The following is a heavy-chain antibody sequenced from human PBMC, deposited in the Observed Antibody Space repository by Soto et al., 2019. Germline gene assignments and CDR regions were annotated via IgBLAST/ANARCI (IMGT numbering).Heavy chain of an antibody. Sequence: GGSLRLSCAASGFTFSTYGMHWVRQAPGNGLEWVAVISYDGSNKYYADSVKGRFTISRDNSKNTLYLQMNSLRAEDTAVYYCAKDSGGSYSVYAFDIWGQGTMVTVSS. J-gene: IGHJ3*02. V-gene: IGHV3-30*18. CDR1: GFTFSTYG. CDR2: ISYDGSNK. D-gene: IGHD1-26*01. CDR3: AKDSGGSYSVYAFDI.